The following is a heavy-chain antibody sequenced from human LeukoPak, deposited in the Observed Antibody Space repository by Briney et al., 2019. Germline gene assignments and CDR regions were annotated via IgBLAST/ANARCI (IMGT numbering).Heavy chain of an antibody. J-gene: IGHJ4*02. D-gene: IGHD1-26*01. CDR3: ARRSGSYYVFDY. V-gene: IGHV4-59*08. CDR1: GGSISSYF. CDR2: IFYSGTTDSGST. Sequence: SETLSLTCTVSGGSISSYFWSWIRQPPGKGLEWLGYIFYSGTTDSGSTNYNPSLKSRVTISVDTSKSQFSLRLSSVTAADTAVYYCARRSGSYYVFDYWGQGTLVTVSS.